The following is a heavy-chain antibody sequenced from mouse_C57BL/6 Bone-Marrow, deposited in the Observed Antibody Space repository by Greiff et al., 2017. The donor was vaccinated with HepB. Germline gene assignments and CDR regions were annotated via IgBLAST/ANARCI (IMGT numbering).Heavy chain of an antibody. CDR1: GFSLTSYG. CDR2: IWSGGST. J-gene: IGHJ1*03. Sequence: VKVVESGPGLVQPSQSLSITCTVSGFSLTSYGVHWVRQSPGKGLEWLGVIWSGGSTDYNAAFISRLSISKDNSKSQVFFKMNSLQADDTAIYYCARNYYGGYFDVWGTGTTVTVSS. V-gene: IGHV2-2*01. CDR3: ARNYYGGYFDV. D-gene: IGHD1-1*01.